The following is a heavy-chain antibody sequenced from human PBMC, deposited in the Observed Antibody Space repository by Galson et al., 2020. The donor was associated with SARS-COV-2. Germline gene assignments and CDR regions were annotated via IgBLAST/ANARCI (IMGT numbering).Heavy chain of an antibody. CDR1: GFTFSSYS. J-gene: IGHJ4*02. CDR2: ISSSSSYI. D-gene: IGHD3-3*01. V-gene: IGHV3-21*01. CDR3: AIGWDYDFWSGLSEAFDY. Sequence: GGSLRLSCAASGFTFSSYSMNWVRQAPGKGLEWVSSISSSSSYIYYADSVKGRFTISRDNAKNSLYLQMNSLRAEDTAVYYCAIGWDYDFWSGLSEAFDYWGQGTLVTVSS.